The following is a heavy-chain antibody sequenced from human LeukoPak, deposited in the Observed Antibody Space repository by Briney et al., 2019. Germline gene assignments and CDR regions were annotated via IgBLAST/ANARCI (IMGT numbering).Heavy chain of an antibody. V-gene: IGHV4-59*01. Sequence: SETLSLPCTVSGGPISSYYWSWIRQPPGKGLEWIGYIYYSGSTNYNPSLKSRVTISVDTSKNQFSLKLSSVTAADTAVYYCARGLAAAGHLPAVHYWGQGPRLRVSS. CDR2: IYYSGST. CDR1: GGPISSYY. CDR3: ARGLAAAGHLPAVHY. J-gene: IGHJ4*02. D-gene: IGHD6-13*01.